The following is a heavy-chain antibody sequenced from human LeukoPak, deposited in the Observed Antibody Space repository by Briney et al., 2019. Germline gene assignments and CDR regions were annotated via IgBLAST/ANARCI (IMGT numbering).Heavy chain of an antibody. CDR2: ISYDGSNK. Sequence: GGSLRLSCAASGFTFSSYAMSWVRQAPGKGLEWVAVISYDGSNKYYADSVKGRFTMSRDNAKNSLYLQMNSLRAEDTAVYYCARDRSIATRLYYFDYWGQGTLVTVSS. J-gene: IGHJ4*02. CDR1: GFTFSSYA. CDR3: ARDRSIATRLYYFDY. D-gene: IGHD6-6*01. V-gene: IGHV3-30*03.